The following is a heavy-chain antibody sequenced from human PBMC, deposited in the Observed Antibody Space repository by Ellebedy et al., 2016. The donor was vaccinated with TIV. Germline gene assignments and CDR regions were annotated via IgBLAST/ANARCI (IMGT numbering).Heavy chain of an antibody. J-gene: IGHJ4*02. D-gene: IGHD6-6*01. CDR3: ARLRIEYSSSFLFDY. Sequence: SETLSLTXAVYGGSFSGYYWSWIRQPPGKGLEWIGEINHSGSTNYNPSLKSRVTISVDTSKNQFSLKLSSVTAADTAVYYCARLRIEYSSSFLFDYWGQGTLVTVSS. CDR1: GGSFSGYY. V-gene: IGHV4-34*01. CDR2: INHSGST.